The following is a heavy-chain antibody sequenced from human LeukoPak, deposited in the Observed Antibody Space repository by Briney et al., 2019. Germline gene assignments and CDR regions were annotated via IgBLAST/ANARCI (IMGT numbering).Heavy chain of an antibody. V-gene: IGHV3-11*01. J-gene: IGHJ3*01. D-gene: IGHD4-17*01. CDR2: IRGVPTDL. CDR1: GLTFSDTN. CDR3: ARRARDFGDSHAFDV. Sequence: PGESLRLSCVASGLTFSDTNLAWIRQAPGKGLEWISYIRGVPTDLYYADSVKGRFTISRDNAKNSLYLQMNSLRAEDTAIYYCARRARDFGDSHAFDVWGQGTMVTVSS.